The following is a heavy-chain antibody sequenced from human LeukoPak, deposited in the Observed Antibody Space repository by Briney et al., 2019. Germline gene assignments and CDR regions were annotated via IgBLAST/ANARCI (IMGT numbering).Heavy chain of an antibody. Sequence: PGGSLRLSCAASGFTFSSYSMNWVRQAPGKGLEWVSSISSSSSYIYYADSVKGRFTISRDNAKNSLYLQMNSLRAEDTAVYYCARGNVDIVASLKYWGQGTLVTVSS. D-gene: IGHD5-12*01. CDR2: ISSSSSYI. J-gene: IGHJ4*02. CDR1: GFTFSSYS. V-gene: IGHV3-21*01. CDR3: ARGNVDIVASLKY.